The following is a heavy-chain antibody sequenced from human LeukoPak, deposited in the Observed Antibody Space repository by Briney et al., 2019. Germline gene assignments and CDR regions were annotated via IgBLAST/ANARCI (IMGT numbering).Heavy chain of an antibody. D-gene: IGHD3-3*01. CDR2: INPSGGST. J-gene: IGHJ6*02. CDR1: GYTFTSYY. V-gene: IGHV1-46*01. Sequence: ASVKVSCKACGYTFTSYYMHWVRQTPGHGLEWMGIINPSGGSTNYAQKFQGTVTTTRDTSPSTVYMKLRSLRPENTAVYDCTTALCVAVWSGSYYYYVMDVWGQGTPVTVSS. CDR3: TTALCVAVWSGSYYYYVMDV.